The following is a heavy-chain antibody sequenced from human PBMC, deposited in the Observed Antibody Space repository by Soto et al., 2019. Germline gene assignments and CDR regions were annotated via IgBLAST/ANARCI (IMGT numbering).Heavy chain of an antibody. J-gene: IGHJ6*03. V-gene: IGHV4-59*08. D-gene: IGHD3-10*01. CDR3: ARLRGSGSSSLGYMDV. CDR2: IYYSGST. Sequence: KPSETLSLTCTVSGGSISSYYWSWIRQPPGKGLEWIGYIYYSGSTNYNPSLKSRVTISVDTSKNQFSLKLSSVTAADTAVYYCARLRGSGSSSLGYMDVWGKGTTVTVSS. CDR1: GGSISSYY.